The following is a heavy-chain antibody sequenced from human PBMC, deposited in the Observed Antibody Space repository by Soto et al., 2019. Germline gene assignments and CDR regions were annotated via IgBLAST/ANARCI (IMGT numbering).Heavy chain of an antibody. CDR3: ARAYYGDYPYFDY. J-gene: IGHJ4*02. Sequence: SETLSLTCTVSGGSIDSYYWSWIRQPPGKGLEWIGYIYYSGSTNYNPSLKSRVTISIDTSKSLFSLKLSSLTSADTAVYFCARAYYGDYPYFDYWGQGALVTVSS. V-gene: IGHV4-59*01. CDR1: GGSIDSYY. D-gene: IGHD4-17*01. CDR2: IYYSGST.